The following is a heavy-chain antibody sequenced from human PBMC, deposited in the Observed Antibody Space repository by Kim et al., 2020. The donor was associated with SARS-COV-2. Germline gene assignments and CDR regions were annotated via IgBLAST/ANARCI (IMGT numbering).Heavy chain of an antibody. D-gene: IGHD6-19*01. V-gene: IGHV4-4*02. CDR3: ARCSANYYYGMDV. J-gene: IGHJ6*02. Sequence: NYNPSLKSRVTISVDKSKNQFSLKLSSVTAADTAVYYCARCSANYYYGMDVWGQGTTVTVSS.